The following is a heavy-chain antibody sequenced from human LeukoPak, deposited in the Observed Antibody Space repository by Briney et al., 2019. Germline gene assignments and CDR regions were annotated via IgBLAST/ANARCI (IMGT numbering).Heavy chain of an antibody. CDR3: ARAWSGYTYGYYY. Sequence: PGGSLRLSCAASGFTFSSYSMNWVRQAPGKGLEWVSYITSSSSTIYYADSVKGRFTISRDNAKNSLYLQMNSLRAEDTAVYYCARAWSGYTYGYYYWGQGTLVTVSS. J-gene: IGHJ4*02. D-gene: IGHD5-18*01. CDR2: ITSSSSTI. CDR1: GFTFSSYS. V-gene: IGHV3-48*01.